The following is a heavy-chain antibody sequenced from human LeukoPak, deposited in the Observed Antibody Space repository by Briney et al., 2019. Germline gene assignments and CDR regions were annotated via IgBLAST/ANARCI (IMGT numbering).Heavy chain of an antibody. V-gene: IGHV3-23*01. CDR1: GFTFSSYS. CDR2: ISGSGGST. J-gene: IGHJ4*02. CDR3: AKSTAGIAAPLDY. D-gene: IGHD6-13*01. Sequence: HPGGSLRLSCEASGFTFSSYSMEWVRQGPGKGLEWVSAISGSGGSTYYADSVKGRFTISRDNSKNTLYLQMNSLRAEDTAVYYCAKSTAGIAAPLDYWGQGTLVTVSS.